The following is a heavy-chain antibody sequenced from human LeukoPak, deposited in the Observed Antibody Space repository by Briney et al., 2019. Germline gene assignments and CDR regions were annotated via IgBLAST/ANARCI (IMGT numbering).Heavy chain of an antibody. D-gene: IGHD4-11*01. CDR2: MNPNSGNT. Sequence: ASVKVSCKASGYTFTSYDINWVRQATGQGLEWMGWMNPNSGNTGYAQKFQGRVTMTRNTSISTAYMELSSLRSEDTAVYYRARKKLTTRNWFDPWGQGTLVTVSS. V-gene: IGHV1-8*01. CDR3: ARKKLTTRNWFDP. J-gene: IGHJ5*02. CDR1: GYTFTSYD.